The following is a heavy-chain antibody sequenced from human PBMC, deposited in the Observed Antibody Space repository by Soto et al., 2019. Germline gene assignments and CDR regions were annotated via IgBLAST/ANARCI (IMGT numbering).Heavy chain of an antibody. CDR2: IYYSGST. Sequence: SETLSLTCTVSGGSISSYYWSWIRQPPGKGLEWIGYIYYSGSTNYNPSLKSRATISVDTSKNQFSLKLSSVTAADTAVYYCARDSLGEAFDIWGQGTMVTVSS. CDR1: GGSISSYY. V-gene: IGHV4-59*01. D-gene: IGHD3-16*01. CDR3: ARDSLGEAFDI. J-gene: IGHJ3*02.